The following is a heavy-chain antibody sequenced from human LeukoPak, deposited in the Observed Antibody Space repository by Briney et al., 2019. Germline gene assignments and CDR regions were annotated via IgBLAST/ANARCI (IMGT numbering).Heavy chain of an antibody. CDR1: GYTLTELS. Sequence: ASVKVSCKVSGYTLTELSMHWVRQAPGKGLEWMGGFDPEDGETIYAQKFQGRVTMTEDPSTDTAYMELSSLRSEDTAVYYCATSLALGFLGWSRYYFDYWGQGPRSPSPQ. J-gene: IGHJ4*02. CDR2: FDPEDGET. D-gene: IGHD3-3*01. CDR3: ATSLALGFLGWSRYYFDY. V-gene: IGHV1-24*01.